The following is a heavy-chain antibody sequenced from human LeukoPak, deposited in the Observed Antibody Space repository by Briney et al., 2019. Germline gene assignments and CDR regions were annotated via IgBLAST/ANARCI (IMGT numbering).Heavy chain of an antibody. D-gene: IGHD3-3*01. J-gene: IGHJ4*02. V-gene: IGHV3-30*19. Sequence: PGGSLRLSCAASGFSFSTYGMHWVRQAPGKGLEWVAVISYDGSNKYYADSVKGRFTISRDNSKNTLYLQMNSLRAEDTAVYYCAMSRTIFGVGRPFSGNPLDYWGQGTLVTVSS. CDR2: ISYDGSNK. CDR1: GFSFSTYG. CDR3: AMSRTIFGVGRPFSGNPLDY.